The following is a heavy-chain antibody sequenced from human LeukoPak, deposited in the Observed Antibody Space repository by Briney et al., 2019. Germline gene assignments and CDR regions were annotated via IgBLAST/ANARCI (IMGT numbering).Heavy chain of an antibody. Sequence: GGSLRLSCAASGFTFSDYGMHWVRQAPGKGLGWVAIISYDANNKYYAGSVKGRFTISRDNSKNTLYLQMNSLRPEDTAVYYCAKRVNTGSFDPWGQGTLVTVSS. V-gene: IGHV3-30*18. J-gene: IGHJ5*02. D-gene: IGHD1-1*01. CDR1: GFTFSDYG. CDR2: ISYDANNK. CDR3: AKRVNTGSFDP.